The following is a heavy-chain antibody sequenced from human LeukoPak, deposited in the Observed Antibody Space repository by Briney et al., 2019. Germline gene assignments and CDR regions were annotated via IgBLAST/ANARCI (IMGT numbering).Heavy chain of an antibody. D-gene: IGHD3-22*01. V-gene: IGHV4-30-4*01. CDR1: GGSISSGDYY. CDR2: IYYSGST. Sequence: TLSLTYTVSGGSISSGDYYWSWIRQPPGKGLEWIGYIYYSGSTYYNPSLKSRVTISVDTSKNQFSLKLSSVTAADTAVYYCAREAYYYDSSGYRVQRCFDYWGQGTLVTVSS. CDR3: AREAYYYDSSGYRVQRCFDY. J-gene: IGHJ4*02.